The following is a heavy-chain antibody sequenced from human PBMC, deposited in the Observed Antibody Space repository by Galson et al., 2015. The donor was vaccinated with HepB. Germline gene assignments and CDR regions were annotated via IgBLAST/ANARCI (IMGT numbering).Heavy chain of an antibody. J-gene: IGHJ4*01. CDR3: ARGTYLYDDSGYYFDY. D-gene: IGHD3-22*01. CDR2: ISNDGSHN. Sequence: SLRLSCAASGFTFSSFGMHWVRQAPGKGLEWVAVISNDGSHNYYTDSVKGRFTISRDNSKKTLFLQMDSLRAEDTAIYYCARGTYLYDDSGYYFDYWGHGTLVTVSS. V-gene: IGHV3-30*03. CDR1: GFTFSSFG.